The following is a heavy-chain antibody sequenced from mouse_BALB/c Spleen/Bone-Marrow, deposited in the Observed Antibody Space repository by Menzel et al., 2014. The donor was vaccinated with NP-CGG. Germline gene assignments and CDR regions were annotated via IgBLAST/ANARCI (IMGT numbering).Heavy chain of an antibody. V-gene: IGHV1-85*01. CDR1: GYTFTNYD. D-gene: IGHD1-2*01. J-gene: IGHJ2*01. Sequence: VQLQQSGAELVKPGASVKLSCKASGYTFTNYDINWVRQRPEQGLEWIGWIFPGNGSTNCNEKFKGKATLTTDKSSSTAYMQLSRLTSEDSAVYFCARSNSISTATDYWGQGTTLTVSS. CDR3: ARSNSISTATDY. CDR2: IFPGNGST.